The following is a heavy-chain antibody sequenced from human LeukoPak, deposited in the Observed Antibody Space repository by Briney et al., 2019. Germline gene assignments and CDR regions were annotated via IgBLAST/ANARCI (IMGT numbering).Heavy chain of an antibody. D-gene: IGHD6-13*01. CDR3: ARGRRSSSWYAHNWFDP. V-gene: IGHV4-39*01. CDR1: GGSISSSSYY. Sequence: PSETLSLTCTVSGGSISSSSYYWGWIRQPPGKGLEWIGTIYYSGSTYYNPSLKSRVTISVDTSKNQFSLKLSSVTAADTAVYYCARGRRSSSWYAHNWFDPWGQGTLVTVSS. CDR2: IYYSGST. J-gene: IGHJ5*02.